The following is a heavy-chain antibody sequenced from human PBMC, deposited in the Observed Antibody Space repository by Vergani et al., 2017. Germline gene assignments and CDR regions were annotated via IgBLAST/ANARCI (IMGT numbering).Heavy chain of an antibody. J-gene: IGHJ4*02. V-gene: IGHV5-51*01. CDR1: GYSFTSYW. D-gene: IGHD6-19*01. Sequence: EVQLVQSGAEVKKPGESLKISCKGSGYSFTSYWIGWVRQMPGKGLEWMGIIYPGDSDTRYSPSFQGQVTISADKSISTAYLQWSSLKAADTAMYYCAGHVRYPTGRAVAGGEFDYWGQGTLVTVSS. CDR2: IYPGDSDT. CDR3: AGHVRYPTGRAVAGGEFDY.